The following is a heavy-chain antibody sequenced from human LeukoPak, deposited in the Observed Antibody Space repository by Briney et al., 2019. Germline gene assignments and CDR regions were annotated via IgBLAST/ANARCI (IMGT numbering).Heavy chain of an antibody. V-gene: IGHV4-34*01. CDR2: INHSGST. CDR1: DVSFSGYY. CDR3: ARGLNDSWTGENY. Sequence: SETLSLTCAVYDVSFSGYYWSWIRQPPGKGLEWIGEINHSGSTNYNPSLKSRVTISLDTSKSQFSLKVRYVTAADTAVYYCARGLNDSWTGENYWGQGTLATVSS. D-gene: IGHD3-3*01. J-gene: IGHJ4*02.